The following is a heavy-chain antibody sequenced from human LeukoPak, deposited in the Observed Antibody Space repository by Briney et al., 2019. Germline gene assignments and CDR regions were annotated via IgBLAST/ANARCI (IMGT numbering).Heavy chain of an antibody. Sequence: SVKDSCKATGGTFSSYAISWVRQAPGQGLMWMGGIIPIFGTANYAQKFQGRVTITTDESTSTAYMELSSLRSEDTAVYYCASTYMVRGVHFDYWGQGTLVTVSS. CDR2: IIPIFGTA. CDR1: GGTFSSYA. J-gene: IGHJ4*02. D-gene: IGHD3-10*01. V-gene: IGHV1-69*05. CDR3: ASTYMVRGVHFDY.